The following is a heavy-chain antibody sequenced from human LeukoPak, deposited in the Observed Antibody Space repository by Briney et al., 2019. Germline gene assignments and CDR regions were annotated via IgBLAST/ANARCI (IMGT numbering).Heavy chain of an antibody. D-gene: IGHD6-19*01. Sequence: ASVKVSCKASGYTFTSYGISWVRQAPGQGLEWMGWISAYNGNTNYAQKLQGRVTMTRDTSISTAYMELSRLRSDDTAVYYCARDYLSSSGWYDYWGQGTLVTVSS. V-gene: IGHV1-18*01. CDR2: ISAYNGNT. CDR1: GYTFTSYG. CDR3: ARDYLSSSGWYDY. J-gene: IGHJ4*02.